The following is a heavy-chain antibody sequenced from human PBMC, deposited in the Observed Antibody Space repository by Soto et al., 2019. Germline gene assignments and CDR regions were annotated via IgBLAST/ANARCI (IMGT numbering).Heavy chain of an antibody. J-gene: IGHJ5*02. D-gene: IGHD2-8*01. V-gene: IGHV4-39*01. CDR1: GGSISSSSYY. CDR2: IYYSGST. Sequence: QLQLQESGPGLVKPSETLSLTCTVSGGSISSSSYYWGWIRQPPGKGLEWIGSIYYSGSTYYNPSLKSRVTLSVDTSKNQFSLRLSSVTAAATAVYYCARHGMVYAPYKWFDPWGQGTPVTVSS. CDR3: ARHGMVYAPYKWFDP.